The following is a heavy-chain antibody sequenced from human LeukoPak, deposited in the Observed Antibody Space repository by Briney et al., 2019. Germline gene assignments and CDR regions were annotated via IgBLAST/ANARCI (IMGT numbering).Heavy chain of an antibody. D-gene: IGHD2-15*01. Sequence: SVKVSCKASGGTFSSYAISWVRQAPGQGLEWMGGIIPIFGTANYAQKFQSRVTITADKSTSTAYMELSSLRSEDTAVYYCARNQPPRYCSGGSCYSLADYWGQGTLVTVSS. V-gene: IGHV1-69*06. CDR1: GGTFSSYA. CDR3: ARNQPPRYCSGGSCYSLADY. J-gene: IGHJ4*02. CDR2: IIPIFGTA.